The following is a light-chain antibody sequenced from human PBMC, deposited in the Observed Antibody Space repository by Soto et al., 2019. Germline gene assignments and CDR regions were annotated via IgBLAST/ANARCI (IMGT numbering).Light chain of an antibody. J-gene: IGKJ4*01. Sequence: EIVLTQSPGTLSLSPGETATLSCRASETVDTSSLGWYQQKPGRAPSPLIYSASRRATGIPDRFDASGSATDFTLTISRLEPEDFAVYYCHQYGSSPLTFGGGTKVEI. CDR1: ETVDTSS. V-gene: IGKV3-20*01. CDR3: HQYGSSPLT. CDR2: SAS.